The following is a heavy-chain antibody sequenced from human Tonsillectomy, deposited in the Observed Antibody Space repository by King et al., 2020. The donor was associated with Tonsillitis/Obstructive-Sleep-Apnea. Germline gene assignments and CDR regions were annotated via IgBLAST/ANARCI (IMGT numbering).Heavy chain of an antibody. CDR2: IYPGDFDT. Sequence: QLVQSGAEVKKPGESLKISCKGSGYSFTSYWIGWVRQMPGKGLEWMGIIYPGDFDTRYSQSFQGQATISADTSISTAYLQWSSLKASDTAMYYCARSYDFWSGYYLNWFDPWGQGTLVTVSS. J-gene: IGHJ5*02. V-gene: IGHV5-51*01. D-gene: IGHD3-3*01. CDR3: ARSYDFWSGYYLNWFDP. CDR1: GYSFTSYW.